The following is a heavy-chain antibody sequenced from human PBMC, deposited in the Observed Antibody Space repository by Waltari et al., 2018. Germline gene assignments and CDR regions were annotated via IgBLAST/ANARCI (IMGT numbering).Heavy chain of an antibody. CDR3: AIGGVETSWYWRY. CDR1: GFTFSSSW. Sequence: EVQVVASGGGLVQPGGSLRLSCAASGFTFSSSWMTWVRQAPGKGLGWVANIKTDGGGKYYVDSGKGRFTIARDKAKNSLYLQMSSLRAEDTAVYYCAIGGVETSWYWRYWGQGTLVTVSS. V-gene: IGHV3-7*01. CDR2: IKTDGGGK. J-gene: IGHJ4*02. D-gene: IGHD6-13*01.